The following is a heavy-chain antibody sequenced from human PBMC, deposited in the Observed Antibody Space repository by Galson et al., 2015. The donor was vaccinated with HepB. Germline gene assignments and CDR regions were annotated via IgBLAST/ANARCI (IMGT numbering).Heavy chain of an antibody. V-gene: IGHV1-46*01. CDR3: ARDTYYYDSSGYYHRGRFDP. CDR1: GYTFTSYY. Sequence: SVKVSCKASGYTFTSYYMHWVRQAPGQGLEWMGIINPSGGSTSYAQKFQGRVTMTRDTSTSTVYMELSSLRSEDTAVYYCARDTYYYDSSGYYHRGRFDPWGQGTLVTVSS. CDR2: INPSGGST. J-gene: IGHJ5*02. D-gene: IGHD3-22*01.